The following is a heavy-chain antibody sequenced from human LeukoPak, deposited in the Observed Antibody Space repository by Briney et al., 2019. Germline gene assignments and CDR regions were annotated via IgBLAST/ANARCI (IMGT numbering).Heavy chain of an antibody. V-gene: IGHV4-38-2*02. CDR2: IYHSGST. J-gene: IGHJ4*02. D-gene: IGHD6-19*01. Sequence: SETLSLTCTVSGYSISSGYYWGWIRQPPGKGLEWIGSIYHSGSTYYNPSLKSRVTISVDTSKNQFSLKLSSVTAADTAVYYCARDAGIAVAGTLDYWGQGTLVTVSS. CDR3: ARDAGIAVAGTLDY. CDR1: GYSISSGYY.